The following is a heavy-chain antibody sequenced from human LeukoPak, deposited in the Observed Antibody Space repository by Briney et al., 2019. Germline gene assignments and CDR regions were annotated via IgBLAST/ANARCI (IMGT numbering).Heavy chain of an antibody. D-gene: IGHD6-13*01. CDR2: IYPGDSDT. J-gene: IGHJ6*03. V-gene: IGHV5-51*01. CDR3: ARRIAASGNYYYYMDF. CDR1: GYSFSSYW. Sequence: GESLKISCKGSGYSFSSYWIGWVRQMPGKGLEGMGIIYPGDSDTRYSPSFQGQVTISVDKSISTAYLQRSSLNASDTAMYYCARRIAASGNYYYYMDFWGKGTTVTVSS.